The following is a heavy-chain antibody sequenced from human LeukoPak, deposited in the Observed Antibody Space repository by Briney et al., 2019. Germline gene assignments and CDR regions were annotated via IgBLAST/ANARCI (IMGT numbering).Heavy chain of an antibody. CDR3: ARDVGRSYDLDY. CDR2: ISAYNGNT. V-gene: IGHV1-18*01. J-gene: IGHJ4*02. CDR1: GYTFTSYG. Sequence: ASVKVSCRASGYTFTSYGISWVRQAPGQGLEWMGWISAYNGNTDYAQSLQGRVTMTIDTSTSTVYMELRSLRSDDTAVYYCARDVGRSYDLDYWGQGTLVTVSS. D-gene: IGHD3-16*01.